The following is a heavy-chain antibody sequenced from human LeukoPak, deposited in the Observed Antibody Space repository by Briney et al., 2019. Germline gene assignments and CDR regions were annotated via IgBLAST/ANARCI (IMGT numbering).Heavy chain of an antibody. CDR2: INPSGGST. J-gene: IGHJ5*02. Sequence: GASVKVSCKSSGYTFTSHYMHWVRQAPGQGLEWMGIINPSGGSTSYAQKFQGRLSLTRDMSTSTDYMELTSLRSEDTAVYYCARDNSRDYSVGGSAWWFDPWGQGTLVTVSS. D-gene: IGHD1-26*01. CDR1: GYTFTSHY. V-gene: IGHV1-46*01. CDR3: ARDNSRDYSVGGSAWWFDP.